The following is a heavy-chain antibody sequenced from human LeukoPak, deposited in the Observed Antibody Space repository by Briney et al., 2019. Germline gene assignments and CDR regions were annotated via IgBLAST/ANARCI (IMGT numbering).Heavy chain of an antibody. Sequence: PSETLSLTCAVSGYSISSGYYCGWIRQPPGKGLEWIGSIYHSGSTYYNPSLKSRVTISVDTSKNQLYLKLSSVTAADTAVYYCAGGLAYCSSTSCHDYWGQGTLVTVSS. CDR1: GYSISSGYY. CDR3: AGGLAYCSSTSCHDY. V-gene: IGHV4-38-2*01. J-gene: IGHJ4*02. CDR2: IYHSGST. D-gene: IGHD2-2*01.